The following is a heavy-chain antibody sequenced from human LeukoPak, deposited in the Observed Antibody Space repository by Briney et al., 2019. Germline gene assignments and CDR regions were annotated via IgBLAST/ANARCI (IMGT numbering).Heavy chain of an antibody. V-gene: IGHV4-59*08. CDR3: ARQGGCQSPLVV. CDR2: IYYSGST. CDR1: GGSISSYY. Sequence: PSETLSLTCTVSGGSISSYYWSWIRQPPGKGLEWIGYIYYSGSTNYNPSLKSRVTISVDTSKNQFSLKLSSVTAADTAVYFCARQGGCQSPLVVWGQGTTVTVSS. D-gene: IGHD2-15*01. J-gene: IGHJ6*02.